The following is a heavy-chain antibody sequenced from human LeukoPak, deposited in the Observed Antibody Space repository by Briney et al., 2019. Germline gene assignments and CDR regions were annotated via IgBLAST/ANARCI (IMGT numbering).Heavy chain of an antibody. CDR1: GFSFRSYA. CDR2: IAYDGSTK. Sequence: PGGSLRLSCAASGFSFRSYAMHWVRQAPGKGLEGVAVIAYDGSTKYYAASVKGRFTISRDNSHNTVDLQMNSLTAEDMAVYFCAKSYCSGGSCYSWSVDYWGQGTLVTVSP. J-gene: IGHJ4*02. V-gene: IGHV3-30*04. D-gene: IGHD2-15*01. CDR3: AKSYCSGGSCYSWSVDY.